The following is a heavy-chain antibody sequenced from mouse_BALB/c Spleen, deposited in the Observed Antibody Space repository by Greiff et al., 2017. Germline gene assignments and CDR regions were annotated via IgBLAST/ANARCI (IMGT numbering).Heavy chain of an antibody. CDR2: IWSGGST. CDR1: GFSLTSYG. CDR3: ARNADYAPFDY. D-gene: IGHD2-4*01. V-gene: IGHV2-4-1*01. Sequence: QVQLKESGPGLVQPSQSLSITCTVSGFSLTSYGVHWVRQSPGKGLEWLGVIWSGGSTDYNAAFISRLSISKDNSKSQVFFKMNSLQADDTAIYYCARNADYAPFDYWGQGTTLTVSS. J-gene: IGHJ2*01.